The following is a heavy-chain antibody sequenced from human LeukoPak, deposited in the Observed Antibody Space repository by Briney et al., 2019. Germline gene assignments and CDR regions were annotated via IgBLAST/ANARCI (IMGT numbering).Heavy chain of an antibody. D-gene: IGHD4-17*01. Sequence: SETLSLTCTVSGGSISSYYWNWIRQTPGKGLEWIGYINNSGSTNYNPSLKRRVTMSVDTSKNQLSVRLTSATAADTAVYYCARGRSPVTSLDPWGQGSLVTVSS. CDR2: INNSGST. J-gene: IGHJ5*02. CDR1: GGSISSYY. V-gene: IGHV4-59*01. CDR3: ARGRSPVTSLDP.